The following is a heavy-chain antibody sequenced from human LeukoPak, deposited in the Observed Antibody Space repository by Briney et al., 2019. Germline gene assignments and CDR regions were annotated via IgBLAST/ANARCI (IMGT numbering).Heavy chain of an antibody. CDR2: IYSGGST. Sequence: GGSLRLSCAASGFTVSDNYISWVRQAPGKGLEWVSVIYSGGSTKYADSVKARFTISRDNSKNTVYLQMSSLGAEDTAVYYCARGEMPTINPGGDAFDVWGQGTVVIVSS. CDR3: ARGEMPTINPGGDAFDV. D-gene: IGHD5-12*01. CDR1: GFTVSDNY. V-gene: IGHV3-53*01. J-gene: IGHJ3*01.